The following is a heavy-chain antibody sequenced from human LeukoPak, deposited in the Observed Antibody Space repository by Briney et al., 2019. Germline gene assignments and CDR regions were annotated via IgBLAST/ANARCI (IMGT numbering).Heavy chain of an antibody. D-gene: IGHD3-10*01. V-gene: IGHV3-23*01. CDR1: GFTFSSYA. CDR2: ISGNGGST. J-gene: IGHJ3*01. CDR3: ARGRSITLLRGVAMSDGFDV. Sequence: GGSLRLSCAASGFTFSSYAMSWVRQAPGKGLEWVSSISGNGGSTYYAVSVKGRVTISRDNAKNSLYLQMNGLRAEDTAVYYCARGRSITLLRGVAMSDGFDVWGQGAMVTVSS.